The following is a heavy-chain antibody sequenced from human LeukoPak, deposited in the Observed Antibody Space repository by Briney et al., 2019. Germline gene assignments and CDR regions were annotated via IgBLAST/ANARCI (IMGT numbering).Heavy chain of an antibody. CDR1: GYTFTGYY. CDR2: INLNSGGT. CDR3: AREGSSKEFDP. J-gene: IGHJ5*02. V-gene: IGHV1-2*02. D-gene: IGHD2-2*01. Sequence: ASVKVSCKASGYTFTGYYMHWVRQAPGQGLEWMGWINLNSGGTNYAQKFQGRVTMTRDTSISTAYMELSRLRSDDTAVYYCAREGSSKEFDPWGQGTLVTVSS.